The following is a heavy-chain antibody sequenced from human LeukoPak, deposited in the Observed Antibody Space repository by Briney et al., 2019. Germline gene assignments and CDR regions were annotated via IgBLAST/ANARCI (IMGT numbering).Heavy chain of an antibody. D-gene: IGHD6-13*01. CDR3: ARGGGRVAAVQNL. V-gene: IGHV3-30*01. Sequence: GGSLRLSCAASGFTFSSYAMHWVRQAPGKGLEWVAVISYDGSNKYYADSVKGRFTISRDNSKNTLYLQMNSLRAEDTAVYYCARGGGRVAAVQNLWGKGTTVTVSS. CDR2: ISYDGSNK. CDR1: GFTFSSYA. J-gene: IGHJ6*04.